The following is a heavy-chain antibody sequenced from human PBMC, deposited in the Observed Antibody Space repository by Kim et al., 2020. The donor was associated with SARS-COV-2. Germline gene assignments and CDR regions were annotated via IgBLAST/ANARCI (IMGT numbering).Heavy chain of an antibody. CDR3: ARALYYYDSSGPRFDY. Sequence: KFQGRVTMTRDTSTSTVYMELSSLRSEDTAVYYCARALYYYDSSGPRFDYWGQGTLVTVSS. J-gene: IGHJ4*02. V-gene: IGHV1-46*01. D-gene: IGHD3-22*01.